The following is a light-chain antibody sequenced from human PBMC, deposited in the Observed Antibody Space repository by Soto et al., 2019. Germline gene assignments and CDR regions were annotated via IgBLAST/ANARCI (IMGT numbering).Light chain of an antibody. J-gene: IGKJ1*01. CDR3: QQYYSYAWT. Sequence: DIQMTQSPSTLSASVGDRVTIACRASQGISTYLAWYQQKPGKAPSLLMYDASSLERGVPSRFSGSGSGTEFTLTISSVQPEDFATYYCQQYYSYAWTFGQGTKVEIK. V-gene: IGKV1-5*01. CDR2: DAS. CDR1: QGISTY.